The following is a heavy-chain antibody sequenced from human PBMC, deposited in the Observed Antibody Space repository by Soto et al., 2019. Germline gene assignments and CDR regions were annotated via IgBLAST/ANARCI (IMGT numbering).Heavy chain of an antibody. V-gene: IGHV3-21*01. CDR2: ISDSFHYI. D-gene: IGHD3-22*01. Sequence: PWRSLRLSCASSGFTFSTYGMNWVRQAPGKGLEWLSSISDSFHYIYYADSVKGRFTISRDNAKNSLFLQMNSLRGEDTAVYYCARSGLALPYSASHWFDPWGHGTLVTVS. J-gene: IGHJ5*02. CDR3: ARSGLALPYSASHWFDP. CDR1: GFTFSTYG.